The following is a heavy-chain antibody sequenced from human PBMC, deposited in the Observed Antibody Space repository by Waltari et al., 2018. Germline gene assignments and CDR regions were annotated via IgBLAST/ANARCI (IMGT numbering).Heavy chain of an antibody. D-gene: IGHD6-13*01. V-gene: IGHV5-51*01. CDR3: ARHGRGIAAAGGLDY. Sequence: EVQLVQSGAEVKKPGESLKISCKGSGYSFNGSGIGRGRQMPGKGLEWMGIIYPGDSDTRYSPSFQGQVTISADKSISTAYLQWSSLKASDTAMYYCARHGRGIAAAGGLDYWGQGTLVTVSS. CDR1: GYSFNGSG. J-gene: IGHJ4*02. CDR2: IYPGDSDT.